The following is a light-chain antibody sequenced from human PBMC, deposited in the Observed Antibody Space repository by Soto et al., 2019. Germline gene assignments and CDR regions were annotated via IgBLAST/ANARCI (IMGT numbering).Light chain of an antibody. CDR1: QNVKTR. V-gene: IGKV3-15*01. J-gene: IGKJ4*01. CDR3: QQYDEWPLT. Sequence: EKVMTQSPATLSVSPGERATLSCRASQNVKTRLAWYQQKPGQAPRLLIFDAFTRATGIPARFSGSQSGTDFTLTISSLQSEDSAVYYCQQYDEWPLTFGGGTKVEIK. CDR2: DAF.